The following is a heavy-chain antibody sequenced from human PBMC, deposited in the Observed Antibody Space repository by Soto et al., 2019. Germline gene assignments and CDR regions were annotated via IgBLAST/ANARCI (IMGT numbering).Heavy chain of an antibody. Sequence: ASVKVSCKSSGYTFTSYEINWVRQATGQGLEWMGWMNPNSGNTGYAQKFQGRVTMTRNTSISTAYMELSSLRSEDTAVYYCAREAAALGNDYWGQGTLVTVSS. D-gene: IGHD2-2*01. V-gene: IGHV1-8*01. CDR1: GYTFTSYE. J-gene: IGHJ4*02. CDR3: AREAAALGNDY. CDR2: MNPNSGNT.